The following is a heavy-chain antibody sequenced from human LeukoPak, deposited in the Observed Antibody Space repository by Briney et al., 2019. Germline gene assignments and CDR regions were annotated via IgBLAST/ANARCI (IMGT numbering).Heavy chain of an antibody. V-gene: IGHV4-59*01. CDR3: AREFHY. Sequence: SETLSLTCTVSGASISPDYWSWIRQPPGKGLEFIGYIYYTGGTNYNPSLKSRVTISVDTSKNQFSLKLISVTAADTAVYFCAREFHYWGQGTLVTVSS. CDR2: IYYTGGT. J-gene: IGHJ4*02. CDR1: GASISPDY.